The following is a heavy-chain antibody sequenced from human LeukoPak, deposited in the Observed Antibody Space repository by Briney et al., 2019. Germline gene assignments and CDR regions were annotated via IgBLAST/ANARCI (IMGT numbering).Heavy chain of an antibody. Sequence: GASVKVSCKASGYTFTGYYMHWVRQAPGQGLEWMGWINTNTGNPTYAQGFTGRFVFSLDTSVSTAYLQISSLKAEDTAVYYCARGGPEPRDGYWGQGTLVTVSS. CDR2: INTNTGNP. CDR1: GYTFTGYY. V-gene: IGHV7-4-1*02. CDR3: ARGGPEPRDGY. J-gene: IGHJ4*02. D-gene: IGHD1-14*01.